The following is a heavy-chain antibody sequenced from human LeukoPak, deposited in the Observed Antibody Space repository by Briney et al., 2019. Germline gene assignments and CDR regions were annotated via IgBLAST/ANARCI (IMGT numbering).Heavy chain of an antibody. Sequence: SETLSLTCTVSGGSISSGSYYWSWIRQPAGKGLEWIGRIYTSGSTNYNPSLKSRVTISVDTSKNQFSLKLSSVTAADTAVYYCARVGVVTRLGAFDIWGQGTMVTVSS. J-gene: IGHJ3*02. CDR3: ARVGVVTRLGAFDI. CDR1: GGSISSGSYY. D-gene: IGHD4-23*01. CDR2: IYTSGST. V-gene: IGHV4-61*02.